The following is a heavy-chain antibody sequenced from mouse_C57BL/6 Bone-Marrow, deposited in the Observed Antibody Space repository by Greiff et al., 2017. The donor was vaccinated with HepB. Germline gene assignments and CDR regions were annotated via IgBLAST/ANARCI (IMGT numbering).Heavy chain of an antibody. CDR3: ARSGELLRYFDY. D-gene: IGHD1-1*01. Sequence: VQLQQPGAELVKPGAPVKLSCKASGYTFTSYWMHWVKQRPGQGLEWIGMIHPNSGSTNYNEKFKSKATLTVDKSSSTAYMQLSSLTSEDSAVYYCARSGELLRYFDYWGQGTTLTVSS. CDR1: GYTFTSYW. CDR2: IHPNSGST. J-gene: IGHJ2*01. V-gene: IGHV1-64*01.